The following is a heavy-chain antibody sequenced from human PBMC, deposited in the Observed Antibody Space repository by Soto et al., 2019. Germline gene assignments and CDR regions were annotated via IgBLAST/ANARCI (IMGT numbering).Heavy chain of an antibody. CDR1: GYTFTSYG. Sequence: QVQLVQSGAEVKKPGASVKVSCKASGYTFTSYGISWVRQAPGQGLEWMGWISAYNGNTNYAQKLQGRVTMTTDTSTSTAYMELRSLRSDDTAVYYCARRSYDILTGYYYYYSYGMDVWGQGTTVTVSS. V-gene: IGHV1-18*01. D-gene: IGHD3-9*01. CDR3: ARRSYDILTGYYYYYSYGMDV. J-gene: IGHJ6*02. CDR2: ISAYNGNT.